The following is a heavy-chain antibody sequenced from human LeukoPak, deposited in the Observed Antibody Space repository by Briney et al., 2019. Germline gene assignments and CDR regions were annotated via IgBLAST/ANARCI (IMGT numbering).Heavy chain of an antibody. V-gene: IGHV3-23*01. J-gene: IGHJ3*02. CDR3: AKGSVGAARLGAFDI. CDR2: ISVSGDST. D-gene: IGHD6-6*01. Sequence: GGSLRLSCAASGFTFSSYAMSWVRQAPGKGLEWVSAISVSGDSTYYADSVKGRFTISRDNSKNTLYLQMNSLRAEDTAVYYCAKGSVGAARLGAFDIWGQGTMVTVSS. CDR1: GFTFSSYA.